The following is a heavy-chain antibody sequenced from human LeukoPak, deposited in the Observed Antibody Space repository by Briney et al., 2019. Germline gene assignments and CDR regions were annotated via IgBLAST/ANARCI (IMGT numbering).Heavy chain of an antibody. CDR3: AKDLVGSGNHSY. CDR1: GFTFSSYG. D-gene: IGHD3-10*01. Sequence: PGGSLRLSCAASGFTFSSYGMHWVRQAPGKGLEWVAVISYDGSNKYYADSVKGRFTISRDNSKNTLYLQMSSLRAEDTAVYYCAKDLVGSGNHSYWGQGTLVTVSS. J-gene: IGHJ4*02. V-gene: IGHV3-30*18. CDR2: ISYDGSNK.